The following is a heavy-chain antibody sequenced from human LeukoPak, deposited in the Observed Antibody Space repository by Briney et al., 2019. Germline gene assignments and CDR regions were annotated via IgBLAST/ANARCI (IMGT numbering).Heavy chain of an antibody. Sequence: GGFLRLSCTASGFTFGDYAMSWVRQAPGKGLEWVGFIRSKAYGGATEYAASVKGRFTISRDDSKSIAYLQMNSLKTEDTAVYYCTSSYYDFWSAFWGQGTLVTVSS. V-gene: IGHV3-49*04. CDR3: TSSYYDFWSAF. CDR1: GFTFGDYA. D-gene: IGHD3-3*01. J-gene: IGHJ4*02. CDR2: IRSKAYGGAT.